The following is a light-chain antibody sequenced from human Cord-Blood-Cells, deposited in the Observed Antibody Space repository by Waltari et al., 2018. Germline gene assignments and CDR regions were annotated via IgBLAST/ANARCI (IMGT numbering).Light chain of an antibody. J-gene: IGKJ2*01. CDR1: QSVLYSSNNKNY. V-gene: IGKV4-1*01. CDR2: WAS. Sequence: DIVMTQSPDSLAVSLGERATINCKSSQSVLYSSNNKNYLAWYQQKPGQPPKLRIYWASTRESGVPDGFSGSGSGTDFTLTSSSLQAEDVSVYYCQQYYSTPYTFGQGTKLEIK. CDR3: QQYYSTPYT.